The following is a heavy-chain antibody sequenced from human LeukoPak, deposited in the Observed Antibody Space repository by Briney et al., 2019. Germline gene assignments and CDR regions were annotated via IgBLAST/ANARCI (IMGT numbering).Heavy chain of an antibody. CDR3: ARVTTDDAFDI. Sequence: SETLSLTCTVSGGSISIYCWSWIRQPPGKGLEWIGYIYYSGSTNYNPSLKSRVTISVDTSKNQFSLKLSSVTAADTAVYYCARVTTDDAFDIWGQGTMVTVSS. CDR1: GGSISIYC. V-gene: IGHV4-59*01. J-gene: IGHJ3*02. CDR2: IYYSGST. D-gene: IGHD4-11*01.